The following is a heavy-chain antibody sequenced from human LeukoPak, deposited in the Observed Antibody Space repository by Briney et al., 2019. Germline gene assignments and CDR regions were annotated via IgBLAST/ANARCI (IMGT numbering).Heavy chain of an antibody. D-gene: IGHD6-19*01. J-gene: IGHJ4*02. V-gene: IGHV3-9*01. CDR2: ISWNSGRV. CDR3: AKDSYSNGWYYFHY. CDR1: GFTFNDYA. Sequence: GGSLRLSCAASGFTFNDYAMHWVRQAPGKGLEWVSGISWNSGRVFYADSVKGRFTISRDNAKNSLYLQMNNLGPEDTALYYCAKDSYSNGWYYFHYWGQGTLVTVSS.